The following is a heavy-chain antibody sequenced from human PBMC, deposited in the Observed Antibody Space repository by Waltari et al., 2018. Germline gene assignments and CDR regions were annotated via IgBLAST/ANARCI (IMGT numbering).Heavy chain of an antibody. D-gene: IGHD3-10*01. J-gene: IGHJ4*02. CDR2: IDPDSGGA. Sequence: QVQLVQSGAEVKKPGASVKVSCKASGYTFIGDYMHWVRQAPGQGLECMGWIDPDSGGANYAQNFQGRVTMTRDTSISTAYMELSRLRSDDTAVYYCATDYGSGISWGQGTLVTVSS. CDR1: GYTFIGDY. CDR3: ATDYGSGIS. V-gene: IGHV1-2*02.